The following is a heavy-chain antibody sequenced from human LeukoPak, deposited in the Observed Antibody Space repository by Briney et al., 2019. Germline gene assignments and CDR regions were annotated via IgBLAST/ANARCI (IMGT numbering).Heavy chain of an antibody. CDR2: LSSGGSI. V-gene: IGHV3-53*01. CDR1: GFTVSSNY. D-gene: IGHD2-2*03. J-gene: IGHJ4*02. Sequence: GSLRLSCAASGFTVSSNYMSWVRQAPGKVLEWVSGLSSGGSIYYADSVKGRFTISRDNSKNTLSLQMNTLTADDTAVYYCAKNRGWITDNIFYFDYWGQGTLVTVSS. CDR3: AKNRGWITDNIFYFDY.